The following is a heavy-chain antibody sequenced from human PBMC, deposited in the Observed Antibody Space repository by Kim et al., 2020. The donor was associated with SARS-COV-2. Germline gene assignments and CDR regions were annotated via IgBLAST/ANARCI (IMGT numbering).Heavy chain of an antibody. CDR2: IKQDGSEM. CDR1: GFTFSIYW. CDR3: AREDSGGSLV. V-gene: IGHV3-7*01. J-gene: IGHJ6*02. D-gene: IGHD2-15*01. Sequence: GGSLRLSCTASGFTFSIYWMTWVRQAPGKGLEWVANIKQDGSEMYYVDSVKGRFTISRDNAKNSVYLQMNSLRAEDTAVYYCAREDSGGSLVWVQGTTVT.